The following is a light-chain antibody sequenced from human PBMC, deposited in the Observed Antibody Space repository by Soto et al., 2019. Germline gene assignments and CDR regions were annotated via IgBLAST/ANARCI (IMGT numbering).Light chain of an antibody. J-gene: IGKJ2*01. V-gene: IGKV3-15*01. Sequence: EIVMTQSPATLSVSPGERATLSCRASQSVSSDLAWYQQKPGQAPRHLIYGAFTKATGIPARFSGSGSGTEFTLTIGSLQSEDFAVYYCHQYNNWPYTFGQGTKLEIK. CDR2: GAF. CDR1: QSVSSD. CDR3: HQYNNWPYT.